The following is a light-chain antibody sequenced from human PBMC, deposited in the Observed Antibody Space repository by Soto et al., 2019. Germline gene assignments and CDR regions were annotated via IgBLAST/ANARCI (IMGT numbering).Light chain of an antibody. J-gene: IGKJ2*01. CDR3: MQGLQTPYT. CDR2: LGS. CDR1: QSLLHSNEYNY. Sequence: DIVMTQSPLSLPVTPGEPASISCRSSQSLLHSNEYNYVDWYLQNPGQSPQLLIYLGSNRASGVPDRVSGSGSGTDFTLKISRVEAEDVGVYYFMQGLQTPYTFGQGTKLEIK. V-gene: IGKV2-28*01.